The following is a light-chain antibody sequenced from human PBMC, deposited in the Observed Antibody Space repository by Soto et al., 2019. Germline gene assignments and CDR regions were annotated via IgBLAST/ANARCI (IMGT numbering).Light chain of an antibody. CDR1: QSVSSR. Sequence: EIVMTQSPGTLSLSPGERATLCCRASQSVSSRLAWYQQKPGQAPRLLISGASSRATGIPDRFSGSGLGTDFTLTISRLEPEDFALYYCQHYAGGSRITFGQGTRLEIK. J-gene: IGKJ5*01. CDR2: GAS. V-gene: IGKV3-20*01. CDR3: QHYAGGSRIT.